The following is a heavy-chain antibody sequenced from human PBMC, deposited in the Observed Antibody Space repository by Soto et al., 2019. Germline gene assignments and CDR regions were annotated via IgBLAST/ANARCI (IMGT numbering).Heavy chain of an antibody. Sequence: GGSLRLSCAASGFTFSSYGVHWVRQAPGKGLEWVAVLWYDGSNKYYADSVKGRFTISRDNSKNTLYLQMNSLRAEDTAVYYCTKANRYCSGANCFTFDYWGLGTLVTVSS. CDR3: TKANRYCSGANCFTFDY. J-gene: IGHJ4*02. V-gene: IGHV3-33*06. CDR1: GFTFSSYG. CDR2: LWYDGSNK. D-gene: IGHD2-15*01.